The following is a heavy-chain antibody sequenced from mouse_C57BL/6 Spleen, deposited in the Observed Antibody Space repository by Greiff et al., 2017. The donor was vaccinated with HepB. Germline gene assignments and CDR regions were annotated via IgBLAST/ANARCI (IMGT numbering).Heavy chain of an antibody. CDR2: VYPYNGGT. D-gene: IGHD1-1*01. Sequence: VQLQQSGPVLVKPGPSVKISCKASGFTFTDYYMHWVKQSHGKSLEWIGLVYPYNGGTSYNKKFKGKATLTVDTSTSTTYMALNSLTSEDSAVYYCARDYGSSYRAWFAYWGQGTLVTVSA. V-gene: IGHV1-36*01. CDR1: GFTFTDYY. J-gene: IGHJ3*01. CDR3: ARDYGSSYRAWFAY.